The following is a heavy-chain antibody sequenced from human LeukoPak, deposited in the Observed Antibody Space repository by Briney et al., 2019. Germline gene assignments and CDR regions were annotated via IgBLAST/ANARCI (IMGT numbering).Heavy chain of an antibody. D-gene: IGHD2-21*01. Sequence: GGSLRLSCAASGFTFSSYWMHWVRQAPGKGLVWVSRTNSDGSSTSYADSVKGRFTISRDNAKNTLYLQMNSLRAEDTAVYYCARDKLWYFDYWGQGTLVTVSS. V-gene: IGHV3-74*01. J-gene: IGHJ4*02. CDR2: TNSDGSST. CDR3: ARDKLWYFDY. CDR1: GFTFSSYW.